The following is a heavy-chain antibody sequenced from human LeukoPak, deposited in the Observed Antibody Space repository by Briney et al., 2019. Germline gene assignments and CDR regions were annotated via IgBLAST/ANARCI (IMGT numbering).Heavy chain of an antibody. CDR1: GGSFSGYY. J-gene: IGHJ4*02. D-gene: IGHD3-22*01. CDR2: INHSGST. V-gene: IGHV4-34*01. Sequence: SETLSLTCAVYGGSFSGYYWSWIRQPPGKGLEWIGEINHSGSTNYNPFLKSRVTISVDTSKNQFSLKLSSVTAADTAVYYCARGGYYDSWYFDYWGQGTLVTVSS. CDR3: ARGGYYDSWYFDY.